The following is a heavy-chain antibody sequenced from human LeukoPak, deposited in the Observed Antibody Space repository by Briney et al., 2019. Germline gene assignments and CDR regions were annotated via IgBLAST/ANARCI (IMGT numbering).Heavy chain of an antibody. CDR3: XXXXSWELHGGDAFDI. Sequence: GGSLRLSCAASGFTFDDYGMHWVRQAPGKGLEWVSGISWNSGSIGYADSVKGRFTISRDNAKNSLYLQMNSLRAEDMALYYXXXXXSWELHGGDAFDIWGQGTMVTVSS. V-gene: IGHV3-9*03. CDR1: GFTFDDYG. CDR2: ISWNSGSI. D-gene: IGHD1-26*01. J-gene: IGHJ3*02.